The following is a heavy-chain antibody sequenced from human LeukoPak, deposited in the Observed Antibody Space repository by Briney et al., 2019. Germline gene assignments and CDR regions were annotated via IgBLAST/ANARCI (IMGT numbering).Heavy chain of an antibody. Sequence: GGSLRLSCAPSGFTVSSNYMSWVGQAPGQGVEWVSVIYSGGSTYYADSVKGRFTISRDNSKNTLYLQMNSLRAEETAVYYCARDGVGAGFFDYWGQGTLVTVSS. CDR3: ARDGVGAGFFDY. CDR1: GFTVSSNY. J-gene: IGHJ4*02. D-gene: IGHD1-26*01. V-gene: IGHV3-53*01. CDR2: IYSGGST.